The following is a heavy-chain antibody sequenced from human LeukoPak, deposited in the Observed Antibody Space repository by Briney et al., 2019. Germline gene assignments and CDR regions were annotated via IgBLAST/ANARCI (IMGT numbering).Heavy chain of an antibody. V-gene: IGHV3-30*04. CDR3: ARDTDTAMVTYDY. CDR1: GLTFSSYA. Sequence: GRSLRLSCAASGLTFSSYAMHWVRQAPGKGLEWVAVISYDGSNKYYADSVKGRFTISRDNSKNTLYLQMNSLRAEDTAVYYCARDTDTAMVTYDYWGQGTLVTVSS. D-gene: IGHD5-18*01. CDR2: ISYDGSNK. J-gene: IGHJ4*02.